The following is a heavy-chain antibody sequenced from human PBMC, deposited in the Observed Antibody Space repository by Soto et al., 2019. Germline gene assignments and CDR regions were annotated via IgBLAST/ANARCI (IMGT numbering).Heavy chain of an antibody. CDR2: IWYDGSNK. Sequence: PGGSLRLSCAASGFTFSSYGMHWVRQAPGKGLEWVAVIWYDGSNKYYADSVKGRFTISRDNSKNTLYLQMNSLRAEDTAVYYCARDYYARAYFDYWGQGTLVTVSS. D-gene: IGHD2-2*01. V-gene: IGHV3-33*01. CDR3: ARDYYARAYFDY. J-gene: IGHJ4*02. CDR1: GFTFSSYG.